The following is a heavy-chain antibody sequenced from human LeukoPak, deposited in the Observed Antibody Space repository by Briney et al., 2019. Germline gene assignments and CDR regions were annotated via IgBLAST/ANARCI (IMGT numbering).Heavy chain of an antibody. CDR2: SKNKANNYIT. D-gene: IGHD3-22*01. CDR3: ARDSSGQGDY. CDR1: GFTFSNAW. Sequence: AGGSLRLSCAASGFTFSNAWMNWVRQAPGKGLEWVGRSKNKANNYITQYAAFVQGRFTISRDNSKNSLYLQINSLKTEDTAVYYCARDSSGQGDYWGQGTLVTVSS. J-gene: IGHJ4*02. V-gene: IGHV3-72*01.